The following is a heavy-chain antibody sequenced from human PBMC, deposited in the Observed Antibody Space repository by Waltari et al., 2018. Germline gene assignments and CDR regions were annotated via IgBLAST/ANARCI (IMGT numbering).Heavy chain of an antibody. CDR3: AKDAFGNTYVDH. V-gene: IGHV3-33*06. D-gene: IGHD3-10*01. CDR2: IWFDGGQT. Sequence: QAQLVESGGGVVQPGMSLGLSCTGTGLSISSYGMHWVRQAPGKGLEWVALIWFDGGQTYYADSVRGRFTISRDNSKNTLYLDMNSLKLNDTAIYYCAKDAFGNTYVDHWGQGTLVTVAS. J-gene: IGHJ4*02. CDR1: GLSISSYG.